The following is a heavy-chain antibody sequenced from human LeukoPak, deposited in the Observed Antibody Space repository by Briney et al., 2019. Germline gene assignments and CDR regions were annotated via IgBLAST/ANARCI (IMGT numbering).Heavy chain of an antibody. J-gene: IGHJ4*02. CDR2: ISTGGDST. Sequence: GGSRRLSCAASGFTFSNYAMIWVRQAPGKGLEWVSAISTGGDSTYYAESVKGRFTISRDNSKNTLYLQMNSLRAEDTALYYCAKSLNYSTSGTSRRDFDYWGQGTLVTVSS. CDR1: GFTFSNYA. V-gene: IGHV3-23*01. D-gene: IGHD3-10*01. CDR3: AKSLNYSTSGTSRRDFDY.